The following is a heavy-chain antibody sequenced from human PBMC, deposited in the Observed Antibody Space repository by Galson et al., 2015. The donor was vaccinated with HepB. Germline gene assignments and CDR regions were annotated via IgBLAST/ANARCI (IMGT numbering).Heavy chain of an antibody. J-gene: IGHJ4*02. Sequence: SLRLSCAASGFTFSSYAMSWVRQAPGKGLEWVSAISGSGGSTYYADSVKGRFTISRDNSKNTLYLQMNSLRAEDTAVYYCAKRSKWELLIDYWGQGTLVTVSS. CDR2: ISGSGGST. D-gene: IGHD1-26*01. CDR1: GFTFSSYA. CDR3: AKRSKWELLIDY. V-gene: IGHV3-23*01.